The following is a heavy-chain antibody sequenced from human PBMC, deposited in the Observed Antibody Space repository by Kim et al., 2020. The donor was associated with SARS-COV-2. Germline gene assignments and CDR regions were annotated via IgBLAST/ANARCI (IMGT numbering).Heavy chain of an antibody. J-gene: IGHJ6*02. V-gene: IGHV5-10-1*01. CDR2: IDPSDSYT. Sequence: GESLKISCKGSGYSFTSYWISWVRQMPGKGLEWMGRIDPSDSYTNYSPSFQGHVTISADKSISTAYLQWSSLKASDTAMYYCAGAAAGTSVFIRRYYGMDVWGQGTTVTVSS. CDR3: AGAAAGTSVFIRRYYGMDV. CDR1: GYSFTSYW. D-gene: IGHD6-13*01.